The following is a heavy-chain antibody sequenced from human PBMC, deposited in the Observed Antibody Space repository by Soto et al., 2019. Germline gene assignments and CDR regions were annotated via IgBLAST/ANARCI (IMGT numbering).Heavy chain of an antibody. CDR1: GGSISSGDYY. J-gene: IGHJ2*01. CDR2: IYYSGST. V-gene: IGHV4-30-4*01. CDR3: ARIVESGYTIDFDL. Sequence: QVQLQESGPGLVKPSQTLSLTCTVPGGSISSGDYYWRWIRQPPGKGLEWIGYIYYSGSTNYNPSLSSRVTISVDTSKNQFSLNLSSASAADTAVYYCARIVESGYTIDFDLWGRGTLVTVSS. D-gene: IGHD3-16*02.